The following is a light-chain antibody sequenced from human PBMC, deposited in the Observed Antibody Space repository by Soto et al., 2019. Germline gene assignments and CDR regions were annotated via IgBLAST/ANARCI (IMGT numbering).Light chain of an antibody. CDR3: QQYNNWPPWT. CDR2: EAS. V-gene: IGKV3D-15*01. Sequence: EIVLTQSPATLSLSPGERATLSCRGSQSVRSHLVWYQQKPGQAPRLLIYEASNRATGIPARFSGSGSGTEFTLTISSLQSEDFAVYYCQQYNNWPPWTFGQGTKVDIK. CDR1: QSVRSH. J-gene: IGKJ1*01.